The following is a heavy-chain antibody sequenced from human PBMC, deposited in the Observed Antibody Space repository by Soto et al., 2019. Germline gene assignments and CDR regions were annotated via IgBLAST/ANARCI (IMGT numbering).Heavy chain of an antibody. J-gene: IGHJ4*02. CDR1: GGTFSSYA. CDR2: IIPLFGTA. CDR3: AREIIPGITAAGTFDY. D-gene: IGHD6-13*01. V-gene: IGHV1-69*13. Sequence: SVKVSCKASGGTFSSYAINWVRQTLSQGLEWMGGIIPLFGTANYAQKFKGRVTITADESTSTRYMELSSLRSEETAVYYCAREIIPGITAAGTFDYWGQGXLVTVS.